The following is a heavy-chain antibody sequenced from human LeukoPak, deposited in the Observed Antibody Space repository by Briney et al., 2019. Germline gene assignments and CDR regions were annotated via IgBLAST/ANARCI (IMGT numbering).Heavy chain of an antibody. V-gene: IGHV3-74*01. CDR3: AREDYDYVWGSYRYFDY. J-gene: IGHJ4*02. CDR2: INSDGSST. CDR1: GFTFSSYW. Sequence: GGSLRLSCAASGFTFSSYWMHWVRQAPGKGLVWVSRINSDGSSTSYADSVKGRFTISRDNAKNTLYLQMNSLRAEDTAVYYCAREDYDYVWGSYRYFDYWGQGTLVTASS. D-gene: IGHD3-16*02.